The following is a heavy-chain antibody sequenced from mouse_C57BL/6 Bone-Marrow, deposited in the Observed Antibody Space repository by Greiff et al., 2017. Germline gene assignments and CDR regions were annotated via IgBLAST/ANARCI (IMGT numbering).Heavy chain of an antibody. J-gene: IGHJ2*01. CDR3: ARALITTVVAGDY. CDR1: GYTFTSYG. V-gene: IGHV1-81*01. Sequence: VKVVESGAELARPGASVKLSCKASGYTFTSYGISWVKQRTGQGLEWIGEFYPRSGNTYYNEKFKGKATLTADKSSSTAYMELRSLTSEDSAVYFCARALITTVVAGDYWGQGTTLTGSS. CDR2: FYPRSGNT. D-gene: IGHD1-1*01.